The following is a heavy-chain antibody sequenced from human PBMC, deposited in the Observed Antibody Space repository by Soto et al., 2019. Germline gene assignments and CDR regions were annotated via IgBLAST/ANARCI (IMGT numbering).Heavy chain of an antibody. CDR1: GGSISSSSYY. V-gene: IGHV4-39*01. D-gene: IGHD4-17*01. CDR2: IYYSGST. Sequence: QLQLQESGPGLVKPSETLSLTCTVSGGSISSSSYYWGWIRQPPVKGLEWIGSIYYSGSTYYNPSLKSRLPIPVDTSKNQFSLKLSSVTAEDTAVYYCASFAGYGDYAGGWGQGTVVTVSS. J-gene: IGHJ4*02. CDR3: ASFAGYGDYAGG.